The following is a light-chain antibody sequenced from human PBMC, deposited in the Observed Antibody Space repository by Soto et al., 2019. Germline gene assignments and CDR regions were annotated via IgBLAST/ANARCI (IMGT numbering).Light chain of an antibody. CDR3: QQWGNSPRVT. CDR1: DSVSISY. Sequence: IVLTQSPGTLSLSPGERATLSCRASDSVSISYLAWYQQRSGQPPRLLIYGTSTRATGIPGRFSGSGSGTDFTLTISILEPEDSAVYFCQQWGNSPRVTFGGGTKVEI. V-gene: IGKV3-20*01. CDR2: GTS. J-gene: IGKJ4*01.